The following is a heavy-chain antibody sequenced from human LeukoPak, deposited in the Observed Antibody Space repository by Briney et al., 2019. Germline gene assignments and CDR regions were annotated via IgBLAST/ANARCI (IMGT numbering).Heavy chain of an antibody. V-gene: IGHV1-8*01. J-gene: IGHJ6*02. Sequence: ASVKVSFKASGYTFTSYDINWGRQATGQGLWWMVWMNPNSGNTGYAQKFQGRVTITRNTSRSTAYMELSSLRSADTAVYYCARGGILGIFDTYYYYGMDVWGQGTTVTVS. CDR3: ARGGILGIFDTYYYYGMDV. D-gene: IGHD7-27*01. CDR2: MNPNSGNT. CDR1: GYTFTSYD.